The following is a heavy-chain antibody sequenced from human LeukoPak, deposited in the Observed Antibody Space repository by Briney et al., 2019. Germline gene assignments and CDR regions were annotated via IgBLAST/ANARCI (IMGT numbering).Heavy chain of an antibody. Sequence: GGSLRLSCAASGFTFNSYSMNWVRQAPGNGLEWVSYISSSSTMSYADSVKGRFTISRDNAKNSLYLQMNSLRDEDTAVYYCARILSGSGSYGAFDIWGQGTMVTVSS. CDR2: ISSSSTM. V-gene: IGHV3-48*02. CDR1: GFTFNSYS. J-gene: IGHJ3*02. CDR3: ARILSGSGSYGAFDI. D-gene: IGHD1-26*01.